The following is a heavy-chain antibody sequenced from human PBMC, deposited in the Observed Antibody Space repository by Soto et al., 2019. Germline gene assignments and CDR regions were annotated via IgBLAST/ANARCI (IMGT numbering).Heavy chain of an antibody. J-gene: IGHJ6*02. D-gene: IGHD2-15*01. V-gene: IGHV6-1*01. Sequence: SQTLSLTCATSGDRVSSNSAAWNWIRQSPSRGLEWLGRTYYRSKWYNDYAVSVKSRITINPDTSKNQFSLQLNSVTPEDTAVYYCARGSLGGAAYYYYGMDVWGQGTTVTAP. CDR3: ARGSLGGAAYYYYGMDV. CDR1: GDRVSSNSAA. CDR2: TYYRSKWYN.